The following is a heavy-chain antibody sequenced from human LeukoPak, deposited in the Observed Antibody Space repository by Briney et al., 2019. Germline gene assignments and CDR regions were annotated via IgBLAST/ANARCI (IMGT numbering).Heavy chain of an antibody. CDR3: ASKWGTGYDY. Sequence: ASVKVSCKASGYTFTGYYMNWVRQAPGQGLEWMGWINPNSGGTNYAQEFQGRVTMTRDTSISTAYMELSRLRSDDTAVYYCASKWGTGYDYWGQGTLVTVSS. V-gene: IGHV1-2*02. J-gene: IGHJ4*02. CDR1: GYTFTGYY. D-gene: IGHD7-27*01. CDR2: INPNSGGT.